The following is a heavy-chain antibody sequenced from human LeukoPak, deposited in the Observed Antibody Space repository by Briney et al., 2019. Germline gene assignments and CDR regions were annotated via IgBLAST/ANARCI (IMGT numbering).Heavy chain of an antibody. CDR1: GGSISPDT. CDR2: IFHSGIT. Sequence: PSETLSLTCTLSGGSISPDTWGVFCQPPGEGLEWIGYIFHSGITPYNPSLKSRVTLSLDSSKNQFFLWLTSVTAAEHAITSCVREEFLAGFYFDFWGRGSLDTVSS. CDR3: VREEFLAGFYFDF. D-gene: IGHD3-10*01. J-gene: IGHJ4*02. V-gene: IGHV4-59*01.